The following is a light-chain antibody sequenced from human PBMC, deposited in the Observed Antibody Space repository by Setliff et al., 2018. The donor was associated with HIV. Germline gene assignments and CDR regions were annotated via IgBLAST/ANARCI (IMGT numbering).Light chain of an antibody. J-gene: IGLJ1*01. CDR2: DVS. V-gene: IGLV2-14*03. CDR1: SNDIGGYNY. CDR3: SSYTSSHTYV. Sequence: QSALTQPASVSGSPGQSITISCTGSSNDIGGYNYVSWYQQHPGKAPKLIIYDVSSRPSGVSNRFSGSKSGNTASLTISGLQAEDETDYYCSSYTSSHTYVFGTGTKV.